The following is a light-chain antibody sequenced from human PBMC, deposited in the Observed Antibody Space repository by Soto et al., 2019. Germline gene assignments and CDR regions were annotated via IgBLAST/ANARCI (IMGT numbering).Light chain of an antibody. CDR1: SSDVGSYNL. CDR3: NSYTTSSTRV. J-gene: IGLJ1*01. CDR2: EVS. V-gene: IGLV2-14*02. Sequence: QSALTQPASVSGSPGQSITISCTGTSSDVGSYNLVSWYQQHPGKAPKLMIYEVSYRPSGVSNRFSGSKSGNTASLTISGLQAEDEADYYCNSYTTSSTRVFGTGTK.